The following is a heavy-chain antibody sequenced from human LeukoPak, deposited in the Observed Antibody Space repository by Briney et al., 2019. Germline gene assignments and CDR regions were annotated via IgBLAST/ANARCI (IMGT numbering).Heavy chain of an antibody. CDR3: ARLVVVSAATAQYFHQ. Sequence: PSETLSLTCAVYGGSFSGYYWSWIRQPPGKGLEWIGEINHSGSTNYNPSLKSRVTISVDTSKNQFSLKLSSVPAADPAVHYCARLVVVSAATAQYFHQWGQGTLVTVSS. V-gene: IGHV4-34*01. D-gene: IGHD2-2*01. J-gene: IGHJ1*01. CDR2: INHSGST. CDR1: GGSFSGYY.